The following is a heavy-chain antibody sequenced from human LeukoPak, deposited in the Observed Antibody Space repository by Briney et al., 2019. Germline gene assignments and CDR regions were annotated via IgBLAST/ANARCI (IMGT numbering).Heavy chain of an antibody. Sequence: SVKVSCKASGYTFTSYGISWVRQAPGQGLEWMGRIIPILGMANYAQKFQGRVTITADKSTSTAYMELSSLRSEDTAVYYCARDPDYGGNTQDDFDYWGQGTLVTVSS. D-gene: IGHD4-23*01. J-gene: IGHJ4*02. CDR2: IIPILGMA. V-gene: IGHV1-69*04. CDR1: GYTFTSYG. CDR3: ARDPDYGGNTQDDFDY.